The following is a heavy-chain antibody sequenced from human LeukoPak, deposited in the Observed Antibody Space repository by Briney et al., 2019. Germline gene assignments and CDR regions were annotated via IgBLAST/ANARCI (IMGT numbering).Heavy chain of an antibody. J-gene: IGHJ4*01. V-gene: IGHV3-23*01. CDR3: AKTQWKVGATDYFDY. Sequence: SGGSLRLSCAASGFAFKNYAMTWVRQAPGKGLQWVSNINDNGDQRHYADSVKGRFTISRDNSKNTLFLQMDSLRAEDTAVYYCAKTQWKVGATDYFDYWGHGILVTVSS. D-gene: IGHD1-26*01. CDR1: GFAFKNYA. CDR2: INDNGDQR.